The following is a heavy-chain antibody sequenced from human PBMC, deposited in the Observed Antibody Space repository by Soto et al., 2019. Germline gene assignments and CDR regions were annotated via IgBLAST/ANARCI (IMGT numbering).Heavy chain of an antibody. Sequence: QVQLQESGPGLVKPSQTLSLACTVSGGSFSCRDCYWTWIRQPPGKGLEWIGYFFYSGSTYYYPSLRSRVTISLDTAKNNFSVKLSSVTVADTAVYYFARAYGDYAHFDAWGQGTLVTVSS. D-gene: IGHD4-17*01. CDR3: ARAYGDYAHFDA. CDR1: GGSFSCRDCY. CDR2: FFYSGST. V-gene: IGHV4-30-4*01. J-gene: IGHJ4*02.